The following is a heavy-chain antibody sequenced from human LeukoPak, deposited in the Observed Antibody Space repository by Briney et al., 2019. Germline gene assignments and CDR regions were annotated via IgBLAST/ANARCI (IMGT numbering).Heavy chain of an antibody. D-gene: IGHD3-9*01. Sequence: SETLSLTRAVYGGSFSGYYWSWIRQPPGKGLEWIGEINHSGSTNHNPSLKSRVTISVDTSKNQFSLKLSSVTAADTAVYYCARGAYYDILTGYYTLSYYFDYWGQGTLVTVSS. CDR2: INHSGST. CDR3: ARGAYYDILTGYYTLSYYFDY. J-gene: IGHJ4*02. CDR1: GGSFSGYY. V-gene: IGHV4-34*01.